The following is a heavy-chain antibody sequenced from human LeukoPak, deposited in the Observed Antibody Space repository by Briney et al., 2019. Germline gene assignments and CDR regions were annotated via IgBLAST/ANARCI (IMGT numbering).Heavy chain of an antibody. CDR3: ARIYGLYQEAMDV. J-gene: IGHJ6*04. CDR2: IYSGGST. CDR1: GFTVSSNY. Sequence: GGSLRLSCAASGFTVSSNYMSWVRQAPGKGLEWVSVIYSGGSTYYADSVKGRFTISRDNSKNTLYLQMNSLRAEDTAVYYCARIYGLYQEAMDVWGKGTTVTVSS. V-gene: IGHV3-66*01. D-gene: IGHD3-16*02.